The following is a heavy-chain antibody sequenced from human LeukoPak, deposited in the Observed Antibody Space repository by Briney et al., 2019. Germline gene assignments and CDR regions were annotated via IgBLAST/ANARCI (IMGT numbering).Heavy chain of an antibody. CDR2: MHYSGNK. CDR3: GRHGGSGSYFHHQRSFDL. D-gene: IGHD3-10*01. CDR1: GGSIGNYY. J-gene: IGHJ3*01. V-gene: IGHV4-59*08. Sequence: SETLSLTCIVSGGSIGNYYWSWIRQPPGRGLEWVAYMHYSGNKNYSPSLKSRATVSIDTSQNQFSLTVDSVTAADTAVYFCGRHGGSGSYFHHQRSFDLWGHGTVVIVSS.